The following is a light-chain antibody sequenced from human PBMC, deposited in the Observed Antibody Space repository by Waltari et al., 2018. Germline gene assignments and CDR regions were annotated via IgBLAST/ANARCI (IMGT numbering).Light chain of an antibody. CDR1: SSDVGSYNR. Sequence: QSALTQPPSVSGSPGLSVTISCTGTSSDVGSYNRVYWYQQPPGRAPKLMIYEVSTRPSGVPDRFSGSNSGNTASLTISGLQSEDEADYYCSSYTSSSTWVFGGGTKLTVL. CDR3: SSYTSSSTWV. CDR2: EVS. J-gene: IGLJ3*02. V-gene: IGLV2-18*02.